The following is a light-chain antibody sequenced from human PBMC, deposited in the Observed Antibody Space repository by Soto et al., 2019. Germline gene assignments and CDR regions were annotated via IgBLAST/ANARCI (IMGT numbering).Light chain of an antibody. CDR3: GSWDSSLSAYV. CDR2: DDN. V-gene: IGLV1-51*01. J-gene: IGLJ1*01. CDR1: KSNVGRNY. Sequence: QSVLTQPPSVSAAPGQTVTVSCSGNKSNVGRNYVSWYQQLPGTAPKLLIYDDNKRPSGIPDRFSGSKSGTSATLGITGFQTGDEADYYCGSWDSSLSAYVFGTGTKLTVL.